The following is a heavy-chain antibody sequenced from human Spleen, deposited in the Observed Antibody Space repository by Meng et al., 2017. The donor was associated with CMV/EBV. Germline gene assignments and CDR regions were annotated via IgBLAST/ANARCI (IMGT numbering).Heavy chain of an antibody. CDR1: GFTFSLYS. CDR3: ARAFYDREQGAFDI. J-gene: IGHJ3*02. CDR2: ISADGSNK. V-gene: IGHV3-30*04. D-gene: IGHD3-22*01. Sequence: GGSLRLSCAATGFTFSLYSMHCVRQAPGKGLEWVAVISADGSNKNYADSVKGRFTVSRDNIKSMLFLEMNSLRAEDTAVYYCARAFYDREQGAFDIWGQGTMVTVSS.